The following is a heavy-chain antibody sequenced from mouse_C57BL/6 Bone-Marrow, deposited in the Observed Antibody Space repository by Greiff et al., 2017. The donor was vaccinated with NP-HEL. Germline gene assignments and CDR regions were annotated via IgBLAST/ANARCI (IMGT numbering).Heavy chain of an antibody. V-gene: IGHV5-6*02. D-gene: IGHD2-4*01. Sequence: EVKLVESGGDLVKPGGSLKLSCAASGFTFSSYGMSWVRRTPDTRLEWVATISSGGSYTYYPDSVKGRFTISRDNAKNTLYLQMSSLKSEDTAMYYCASPYDYDVAWFAYWGQGTLVTVSA. J-gene: IGHJ3*01. CDR3: ASPYDYDVAWFAY. CDR1: GFTFSSYG. CDR2: ISSGGSYT.